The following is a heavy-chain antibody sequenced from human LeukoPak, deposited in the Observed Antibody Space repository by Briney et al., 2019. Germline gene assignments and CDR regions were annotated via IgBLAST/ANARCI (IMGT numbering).Heavy chain of an antibody. D-gene: IGHD1-14*01. J-gene: IGHJ4*02. Sequence: SETLSLTCAVYGGSFSGYYWSWIRQPPGKGLEWIGEINHSGSTNYNPSLKSRVTISVDTSKNQFSLKLSSVTAADTAVYYCARGQGLRTYDYWGQGTLVTVSS. CDR3: ARGQGLRTYDY. V-gene: IGHV4-34*01. CDR2: INHSGST. CDR1: GGSFSGYY.